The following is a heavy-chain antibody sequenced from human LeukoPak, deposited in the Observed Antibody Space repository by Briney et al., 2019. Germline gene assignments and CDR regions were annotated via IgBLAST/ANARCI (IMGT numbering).Heavy chain of an antibody. J-gene: IGHJ4*02. CDR3: TRDGSGWSRN. CDR2: IGYIESNI. Sequence: GGSLRLSCAASGFTFSSYGLHWVRQAPGKGLEWVAFIGYIESNIHYADSVKGRFTISRDNAKNTLYLQMNSLRAEDTAVYYCTRDGSGWSRNWGQGTLVTVSS. V-gene: IGHV3-30*02. D-gene: IGHD6-19*01. CDR1: GFTFSSYG.